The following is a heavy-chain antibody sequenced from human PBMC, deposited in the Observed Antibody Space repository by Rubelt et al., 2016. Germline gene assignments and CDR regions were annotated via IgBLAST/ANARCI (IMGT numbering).Heavy chain of an antibody. V-gene: IGHV3-7*01. CDR2: IKQDGSEK. J-gene: IGHJ4*02. CDR1: GFTFSSYW. Sequence: EVQLVESGGGLVQPGGSLRLSCAASGFTFSSYWMSWVRQAPGKGLEWVANIKQDGSEKYYVDSVKGRFTISRDNAKNSLYLQMNSLRAEDTAVYYCARDGGFGEGYFDYWGQGTLVTVSS. CDR3: ARDGGFGEGYFDY. D-gene: IGHD3-10*01.